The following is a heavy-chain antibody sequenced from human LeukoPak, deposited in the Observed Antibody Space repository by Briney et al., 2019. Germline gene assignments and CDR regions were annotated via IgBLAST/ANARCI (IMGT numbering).Heavy chain of an antibody. J-gene: IGHJ4*02. Sequence: GASVTVSCKASGYTFTSYGISWVRQAPGQGLEWMGWISAYNGNTNYAQKLQGRVTMTTDTSTSTAYMELRSLRSDDTAVYFCARGDYYGSGNYYKKTVDFWGQGTLVTVSS. V-gene: IGHV1-18*01. CDR1: GYTFTSYG. CDR3: ARGDYYGSGNYYKKTVDF. D-gene: IGHD3-10*01. CDR2: ISAYNGNT.